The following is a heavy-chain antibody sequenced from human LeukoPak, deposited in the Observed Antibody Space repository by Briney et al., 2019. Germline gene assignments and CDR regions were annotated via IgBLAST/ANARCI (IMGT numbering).Heavy chain of an antibody. D-gene: IGHD1-1*01. Sequence: GGSLRLSCAASGFTFSNYGMHWVRQAPGKGLEWVAVISYDGSNKFYAASMKGRFTISRDNSKKTLHLQMNSLRAEDTAVYYCAKEPVQLERRDAFDIWGQGTMVTVSS. CDR1: GFTFSNYG. V-gene: IGHV3-30*18. CDR2: ISYDGSNK. J-gene: IGHJ3*02. CDR3: AKEPVQLERRDAFDI.